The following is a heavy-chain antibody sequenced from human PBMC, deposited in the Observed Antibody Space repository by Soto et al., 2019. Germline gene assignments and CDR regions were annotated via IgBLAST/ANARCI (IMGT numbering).Heavy chain of an antibody. J-gene: IGHJ2*01. CDR2: IGPYNGNT. Sequence: QVQLVQSGAEVKKPGASVKVSCKASGYTFNNYGISWVRQAPGQGLEWMGWIGPYNGNTDHAQNFQGRVTMTTATSTNTAYMELRSVRSDDTALYYCARCYCSVGSCYTCWHFDLWGRGTLVTVSS. D-gene: IGHD2-15*01. CDR3: ARCYCSVGSCYTCWHFDL. CDR1: GYTFNNYG. V-gene: IGHV1-18*01.